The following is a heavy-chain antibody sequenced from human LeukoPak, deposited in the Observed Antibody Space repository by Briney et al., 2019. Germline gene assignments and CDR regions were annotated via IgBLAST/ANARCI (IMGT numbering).Heavy chain of an antibody. J-gene: IGHJ6*02. D-gene: IGHD3-9*01. V-gene: IGHV3-53*01. Sequence: GGSLRLSCAASGFTVSSNYMSWVRQAPGKGLEWVSVIYSGGSTYYADSVKGRFTISRDNSKNTLYHQMNSLRAEDTAVYYCARDGTYYDILTEDYYYYGMDVWGQGTTVTVSS. CDR1: GFTVSSNY. CDR2: IYSGGST. CDR3: ARDGTYYDILTEDYYYYGMDV.